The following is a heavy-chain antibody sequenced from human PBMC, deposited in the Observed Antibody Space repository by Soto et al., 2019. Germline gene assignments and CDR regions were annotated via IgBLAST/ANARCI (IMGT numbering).Heavy chain of an antibody. CDR3: ARDRVLGGGQQLVRLAY. V-gene: IGHV3-33*01. J-gene: IGHJ4*02. CDR2: IWYDGSNK. D-gene: IGHD6-13*01. CDR1: GFTFSSYG. Sequence: QVQLVESGGGVVQPGRSLRLSCAASGFTFSSYGMHWVRQAPGKGLERVAVIWYDGSNKYYADSVKGRFTISRDNSKNKLYLQMNSLRAEDTAVYYCARDRVLGGGQQLVRLAYWGQGTLVTVSS.